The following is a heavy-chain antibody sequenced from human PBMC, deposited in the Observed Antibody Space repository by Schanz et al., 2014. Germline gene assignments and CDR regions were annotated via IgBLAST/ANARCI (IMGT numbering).Heavy chain of an antibody. CDR2: ISGGGGTT. Sequence: EVQLVESGGGLVPPGGSLRLSCAASGFNFSDYAMCWVRQAPGKGLEWVSAISGGGGTTYYTDSVKGRFTISRDNSKSTLYLQMNSLRAEDTAVYYCVRDSFFAFDYWGQGTLVTVSS. CDR1: GFNFSDYA. V-gene: IGHV3-23*04. D-gene: IGHD3-3*01. CDR3: VRDSFFAFDY. J-gene: IGHJ4*02.